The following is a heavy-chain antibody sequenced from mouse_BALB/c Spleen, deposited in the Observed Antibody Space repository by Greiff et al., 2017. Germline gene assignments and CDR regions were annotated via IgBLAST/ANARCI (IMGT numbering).Heavy chain of an antibody. Sequence: QVQLQQSGAELVRPGSSVKISCKASGYAFSSYWMNWVKQRPGQGLEWIGQIYPGDGDTNYNGKFKGKATLTADKSSSTAYMQLSSLTSEDSAVYFCARTMITTYYFDYWGQGTTLTVSS. CDR1: GYAFSSYW. V-gene: IGHV1-80*01. D-gene: IGHD2-4*01. CDR2: IYPGDGDT. J-gene: IGHJ2*01. CDR3: ARTMITTYYFDY.